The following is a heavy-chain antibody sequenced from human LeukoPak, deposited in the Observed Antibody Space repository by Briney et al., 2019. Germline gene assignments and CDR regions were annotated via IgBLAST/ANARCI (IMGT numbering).Heavy chain of an antibody. D-gene: IGHD6-13*01. J-gene: IGHJ4*02. CDR1: GGTFSSYA. V-gene: IGHV1-69*13. CDR3: AREDSLSWYGRRTLDY. CDR2: IIPKFHTT. Sequence: SVKVSCKASGGTFSSYAISWVRQAPGQGLEWMGGIIPKFHTTNYAQKFQGRVTITADESTSIAYMELSSLRSEDTAVYYCAREDSLSWYGRRTLDYWGQGALVTVSS.